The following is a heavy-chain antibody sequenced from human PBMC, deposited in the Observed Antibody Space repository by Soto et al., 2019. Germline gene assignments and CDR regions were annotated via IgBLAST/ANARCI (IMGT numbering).Heavy chain of an antibody. CDR3: AREKRHNSLGGRFGMDV. J-gene: IGHJ6*02. V-gene: IGHV3-21*01. CDR1: VLIFSDFT. CDR2: IGSSGGNS. Sequence: GTLRRSCAVCVLIFSDFTMNWVRHAPGKGLEWVASIGSSGGNSFYADSVKGRFIISRDNAKTSLDLQINSLRAEDTAVYYCAREKRHNSLGGRFGMDVWGQGTTVIVSS. D-gene: IGHD1-1*01.